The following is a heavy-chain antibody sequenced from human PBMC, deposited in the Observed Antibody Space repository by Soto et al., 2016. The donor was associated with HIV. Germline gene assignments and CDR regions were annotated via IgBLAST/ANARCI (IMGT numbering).Heavy chain of an antibody. CDR2: ISTTSAYT. J-gene: IGHJ4*02. CDR3: TRDPHQFPDTGDYEADF. CDR1: GFGFNGYY. Sequence: QVQLVESGGGSVKPGGSLRLSCAASGFGFNGYYMSWIRQAPGKGLEWVSCISTTSAYTNYADSVKGRFTISRDNAKSSLFLQMNSLRAEDTAVYYCTRDPHQFPDTGDYEADFWGQGTLVTVSS. V-gene: IGHV3-11*05. D-gene: IGHD4-17*01.